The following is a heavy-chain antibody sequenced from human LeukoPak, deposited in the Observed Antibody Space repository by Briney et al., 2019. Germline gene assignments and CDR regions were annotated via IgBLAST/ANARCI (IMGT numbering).Heavy chain of an antibody. CDR1: GFTFDDCG. V-gene: IGHV3-20*04. CDR3: ARRIVATIKGRGYYFDY. J-gene: IGHJ4*02. Sequence: GGSLRLSCAASGFTFDDCGMSWVRQAPGKGLEWVSGINWNGGSTGYADSVKGRFTISRDNAKNSPYLQMNSLRAEDTALYYCARRIVATIKGRGYYFDYWGQGTLVTVSS. CDR2: INWNGGST. D-gene: IGHD5-12*01.